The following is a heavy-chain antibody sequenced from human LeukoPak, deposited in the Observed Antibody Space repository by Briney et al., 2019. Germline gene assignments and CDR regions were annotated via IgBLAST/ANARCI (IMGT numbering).Heavy chain of an antibody. CDR2: IYPGDSDT. Sequence: GESLKISCKASGYSFTSYWIGWLRQMPGKGLEWMGIIYPGDSDTRYSPSFQDKVTISAGKSIRTAYLQRSSLKAADTAIYYCARRVAYYDSSGYYDAFDIWGQGTMVTVSS. CDR3: ARRVAYYDSSGYYDAFDI. CDR1: GYSFTSYW. J-gene: IGHJ3*02. D-gene: IGHD3-22*01. V-gene: IGHV5-51*01.